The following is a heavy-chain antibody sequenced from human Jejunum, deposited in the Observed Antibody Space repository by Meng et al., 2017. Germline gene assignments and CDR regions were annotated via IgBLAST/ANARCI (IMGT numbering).Heavy chain of an antibody. CDR1: GGSISSSNR. Sequence: QLQLQESGPGMVKPSGTRSLTCGVSGGSISSSNRWSWVRQSPGKGLEWIGEMYHGGDTNYNPSLETRVTISTDTSRNEFSLKLRSVTAADTAVYYCARDWGCRDGSCFSGLLEYWGQGILVTVSS. J-gene: IGHJ4*02. CDR3: ARDWGCRDGSCFSGLLEY. CDR2: MYHGGDT. V-gene: IGHV4-4*02. D-gene: IGHD2-15*01.